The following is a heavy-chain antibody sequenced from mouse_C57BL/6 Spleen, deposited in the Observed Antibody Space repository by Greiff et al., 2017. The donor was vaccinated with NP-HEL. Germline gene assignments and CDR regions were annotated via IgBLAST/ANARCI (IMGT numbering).Heavy chain of an antibody. J-gene: IGHJ4*01. CDR1: GYTFTSYW. CDR2: IYPGSGST. V-gene: IGHV1-55*01. D-gene: IGHD2-4*01. CDR3: ARLGDYDYDPYAMDY. Sequence: QVQLQQPGAELVKPGASVKMSCKASGYTFTSYWITWVKQRPGQGLEWIGDIYPGSGSTNYNEKFKSKATLTVDTSSSTAYMQLSSLTSEDSAVYYCARLGDYDYDPYAMDYWGQGTSVTVSS.